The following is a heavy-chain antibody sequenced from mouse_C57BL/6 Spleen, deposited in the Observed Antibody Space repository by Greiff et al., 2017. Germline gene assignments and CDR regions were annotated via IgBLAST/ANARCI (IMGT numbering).Heavy chain of an antibody. D-gene: IGHD1-1*01. CDR1: GYTFTSYG. V-gene: IGHV1-81*01. Sequence: VKLMESGAELARPGASVKLSCKASGYTFTSYGISWVKQRTGQGLEWIGEIYPRSGNTYYNEKFKGKATLTADKSSSTAYMELRSLTSEDSAVYFGARNPYYYGSSYFDYWGQGTTLTVSS. J-gene: IGHJ2*01. CDR2: IYPRSGNT. CDR3: ARNPYYYGSSYFDY.